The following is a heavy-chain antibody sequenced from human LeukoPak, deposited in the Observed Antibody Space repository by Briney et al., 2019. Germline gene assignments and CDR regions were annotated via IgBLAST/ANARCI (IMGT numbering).Heavy chain of an antibody. D-gene: IGHD3-22*01. CDR2: ISSSSSYI. Sequence: PGGSLRLSCAASGFTFSDYYMSWIRQAPGKGLEWVSSISSSSSYIYYADSVKGRFTISRDNAKNSLYLQMNSLRAEDTAVYYCVRDDDRPDNGLDYWGQGTLVTVSS. J-gene: IGHJ4*02. CDR3: VRDDDRPDNGLDY. V-gene: IGHV3-11*06. CDR1: GFTFSDYY.